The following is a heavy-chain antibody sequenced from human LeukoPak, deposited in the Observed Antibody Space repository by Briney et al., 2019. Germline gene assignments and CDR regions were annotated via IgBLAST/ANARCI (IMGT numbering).Heavy chain of an antibody. CDR2: ISYDGSNK. J-gene: IGHJ6*03. Sequence: GRSLRLSCAASGFTFSSYGMHWVRQAPGKGLEWVAVISYDGSNKYYADSVKGRFTISRDNSKNTLYLQMNSLRAEDAAVYYCASQTGGYCSGGSCHHNYYYYYYMDVWGKGTTVTVSS. V-gene: IGHV3-30*03. D-gene: IGHD2-15*01. CDR1: GFTFSSYG. CDR3: ASQTGGYCSGGSCHHNYYYYYYMDV.